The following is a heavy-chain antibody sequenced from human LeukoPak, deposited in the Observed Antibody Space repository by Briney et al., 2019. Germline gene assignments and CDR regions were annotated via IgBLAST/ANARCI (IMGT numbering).Heavy chain of an antibody. CDR1: GFTFSSYW. V-gene: IGHV3-7*03. Sequence: GGSLRLSCAASGFTFSSYWMSWVRQAPGKGLEWVANIKQDGSEKYYVDSVKGRFTISRDNAKNSLYLQMNSLRAEDTALYYCAKDALVHYYYYYYMDVWGKGTTVTVSS. D-gene: IGHD6-13*01. CDR2: IKQDGSEK. J-gene: IGHJ6*03. CDR3: AKDALVHYYYYYYMDV.